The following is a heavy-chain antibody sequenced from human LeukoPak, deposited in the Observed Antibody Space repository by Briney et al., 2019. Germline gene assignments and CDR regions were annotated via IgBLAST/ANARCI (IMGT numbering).Heavy chain of an antibody. CDR3: ARSEEQLDDIYYYYYGMDV. Sequence: SKTLSLTCTVSGGSISSSSYYWGWIRQPPGKGLEWIGSIYYSGSTYYNPSLKSRVTISVDTSKNQFSLKLSSVTAADTAVYYCARSEEQLDDIYYYYYGMDVWGQGTTVTVSS. V-gene: IGHV4-39*01. D-gene: IGHD6-13*01. CDR1: GGSISSSSYY. CDR2: IYYSGST. J-gene: IGHJ6*02.